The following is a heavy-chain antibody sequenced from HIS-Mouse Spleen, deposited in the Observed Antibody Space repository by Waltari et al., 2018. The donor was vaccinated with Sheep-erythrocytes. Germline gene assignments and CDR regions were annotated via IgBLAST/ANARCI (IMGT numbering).Heavy chain of an antibody. V-gene: IGHV3-30*04. J-gene: IGHJ4*02. CDR2: ISYDGSNK. D-gene: IGHD6-13*01. CDR3: ARDREEYSSSWYAVDY. CDR1: SSYA. Sequence: SSYAMHWVRQAPGKGLEWVAVISYDGSNKYYADSVKGRFTISRDNSKNTLYLQMNSLRAEDTAVYYCARDREEYSSSWYAVDYWGQGTLVTVSS.